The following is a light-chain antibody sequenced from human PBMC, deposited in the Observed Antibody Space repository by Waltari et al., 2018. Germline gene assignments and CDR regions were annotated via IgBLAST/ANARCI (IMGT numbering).Light chain of an antibody. Sequence: EIVLTQSPGTLSLSPGERATLSCRASQSVGRSLAWYQQKPGQAPRLLIFAASSRATGIPDRFSGSGSGTDFSLSISRLEPEDLAVYYCQHYVRLPGTFGQGTKVEIK. J-gene: IGKJ1*01. CDR3: QHYVRLPGT. CDR1: QSVGRS. V-gene: IGKV3-20*01. CDR2: AAS.